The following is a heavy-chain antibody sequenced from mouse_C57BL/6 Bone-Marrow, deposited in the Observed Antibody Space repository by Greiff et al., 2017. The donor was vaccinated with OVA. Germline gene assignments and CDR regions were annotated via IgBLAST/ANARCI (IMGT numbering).Heavy chain of an antibody. J-gene: IGHJ2*01. CDR3: ARQGGTTAFDY. Sequence: EVQVVESGGDLVKPGGSLKLSCAASGFTFSSYGMSWVRPTPDKRLEWVATISSGGSYLYYPDSVKGRFTISRDNAKNTLYLQMISRKAEDTAMYYCARQGGTTAFDYWGQGTTLTVSS. V-gene: IGHV5-6*01. CDR2: ISSGGSYL. D-gene: IGHD1-2*01. CDR1: GFTFSSYG.